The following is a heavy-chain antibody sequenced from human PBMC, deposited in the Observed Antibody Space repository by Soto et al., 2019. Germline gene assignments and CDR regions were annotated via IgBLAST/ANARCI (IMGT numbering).Heavy chain of an antibody. J-gene: IGHJ4*02. CDR3: AKRGGYDYVWKSYRPDY. Sequence: SVGSLRLSGVASGFTFSSFAMTWVRQARGKGLEWVSTLSGSGGDTYYADSVNGRFTISRDKSKNTLYLQMDRLRVEDTAVYYCAKRGGYDYVWKSYRPDYWGQGTLVTVSS. CDR2: LSGSGGDT. V-gene: IGHV3-23*01. D-gene: IGHD3-16*02. CDR1: GFTFSSFA.